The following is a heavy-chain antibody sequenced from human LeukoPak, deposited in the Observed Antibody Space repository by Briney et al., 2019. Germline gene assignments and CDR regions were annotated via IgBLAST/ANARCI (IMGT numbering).Heavy chain of an antibody. V-gene: IGHV4-59*01. J-gene: IGHJ5*02. CDR2: IYYSGRT. CDR1: CGSISSYY. CDR3: ASSKTNGDSSGWYAWFDP. D-gene: IGHD6-19*01. Sequence: PSETLSLTCTVSCGSISSYYWSWIRQPPGKGLEWIGYIYYSGRTKYNPSLKSRVSISVDTSKNQFSLKLSSATAADTAVYYCASSKTNGDSSGWYAWFDPWGQGTLVTVSS.